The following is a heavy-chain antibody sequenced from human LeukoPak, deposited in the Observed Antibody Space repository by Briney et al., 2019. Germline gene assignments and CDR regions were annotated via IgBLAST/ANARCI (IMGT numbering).Heavy chain of an antibody. V-gene: IGHV4-39*01. CDR2: IYYSGST. CDR1: GGSISSSSYY. J-gene: IGHJ5*02. D-gene: IGHD5-18*01. Sequence: SETLSLTCTVSGGSISSSSYYWGWIRQPPGKGLEWIGSIYYSGSTYYNPSLKSRVTISVDTSKNQFSLKLSSVTAADTAVYYCARRPAVPAMVTSWGQGTLVIVSS. CDR3: ARRPAVPAMVTS.